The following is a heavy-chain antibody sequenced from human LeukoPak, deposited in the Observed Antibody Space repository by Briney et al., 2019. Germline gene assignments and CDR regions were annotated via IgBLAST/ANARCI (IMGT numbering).Heavy chain of an antibody. J-gene: IGHJ4*02. Sequence: GASVKVSCKASGYTFNRFYIHWVRQARGQGLEWMGIVNPSDGYTTYAQKFQGRVTMTRDTSTRTAYMELRSLRSDDTAVYYCARDPSNNRGYQIYFDFWGQGTLVTVS. D-gene: IGHD3-22*01. CDR2: VNPSDGYT. CDR3: ARDPSNNRGYQIYFDF. V-gene: IGHV1-46*02. CDR1: GYTFNRFY.